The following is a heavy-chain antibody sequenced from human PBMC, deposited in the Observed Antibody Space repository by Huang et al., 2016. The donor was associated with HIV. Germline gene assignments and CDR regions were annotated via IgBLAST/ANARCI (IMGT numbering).Heavy chain of an antibody. CDR3: AKDPTTVIGVYFDY. CDR2: ISGSGGST. CDR1: GFTFSSYA. V-gene: IGHV3-23*01. J-gene: IGHJ4*01. Sequence: EVQLLESGGGLVQPGGSLRLSGAASGFTFSSYARGWVRQVPGQGVEWVSAISGSGGSTYYADSVKGRITISRDNSKNTLYLKMNSLGAEDTAVYYCAKDPTTVIGVYFDYWGQGTLVTVSS. D-gene: IGHD4-17*01.